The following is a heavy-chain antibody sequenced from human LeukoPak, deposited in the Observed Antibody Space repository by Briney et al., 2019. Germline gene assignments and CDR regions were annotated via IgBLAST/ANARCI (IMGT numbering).Heavy chain of an antibody. CDR3: ARDRFQPSSGSYNLYYYYGMDV. CDR1: GFTFSSYA. D-gene: IGHD3-10*01. CDR2: ISGSGGTT. Sequence: PGGSLRLSCAASGFTFSSYAMNWVRQAPGKGLEWVSGISGSGGTTYYADSVKGRFTISRDNSKNTLYLQMNSLRAEDTAVYYCARDRFQPSSGSYNLYYYYGMDVWGQGTTVTVSS. V-gene: IGHV3-23*01. J-gene: IGHJ6*02.